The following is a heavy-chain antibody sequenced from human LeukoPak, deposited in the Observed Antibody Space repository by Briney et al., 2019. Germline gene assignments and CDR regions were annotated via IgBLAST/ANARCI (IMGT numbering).Heavy chain of an antibody. CDR2: VYSGGST. J-gene: IGHJ4*02. V-gene: IGHV3-66*01. CDR3: ARDPPAVLIDTYG. Sequence: GGSLRLSCTASGFIVTNNYINWVRQAPGKGLEWVSLVYSGGSTYYADSVKGRFTISRDNSKNMVYPQMNSLRAEDTAMYYCARDPPAVLIDTYGWGQGTLVTVSS. CDR1: GFIVTNNY. D-gene: IGHD2-8*01.